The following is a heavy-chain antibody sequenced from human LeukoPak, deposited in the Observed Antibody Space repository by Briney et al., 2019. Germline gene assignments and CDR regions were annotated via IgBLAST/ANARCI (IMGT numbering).Heavy chain of an antibody. CDR3: ARQSRYYYDSSGFDY. J-gene: IGHJ4*02. V-gene: IGHV4-34*01. CDR2: INHSGST. D-gene: IGHD3-22*01. CDR1: GGSFSGYY. Sequence: SETLSLTCAVYGGSFSGYYWSWIRQPPGKGLEWIGEINHSGSTNYNPSLKSRVTISVDTSKNQSSLKLSSVTAADTAVYYCARQSRYYYDSSGFDYWGQGTLVTVSS.